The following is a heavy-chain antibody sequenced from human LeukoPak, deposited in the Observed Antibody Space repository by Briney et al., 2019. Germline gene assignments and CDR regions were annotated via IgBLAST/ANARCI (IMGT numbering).Heavy chain of an antibody. CDR1: GGTFSSYA. V-gene: IGHV1-69*06. CDR3: ASGGFGELLSAMDV. J-gene: IGHJ6*03. D-gene: IGHD3-10*01. CDR2: IIPIFGTA. Sequence: ASVKVSCKASGGTFSSYAISWVRQAPGQGLEWMGGIIPIFGTANYAQKFQGRVTITADKSTSTAYMELSSLRSEDTAVYYCASGGFGELLSAMDVWGKGTTVTVSS.